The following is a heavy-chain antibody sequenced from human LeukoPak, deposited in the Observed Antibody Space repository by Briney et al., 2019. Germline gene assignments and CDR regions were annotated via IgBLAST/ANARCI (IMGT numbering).Heavy chain of an antibody. Sequence: SETLSLTCAVYGGSFSGYYWSWIRQPPGKGLEWIGEINHSGSTNYNPSLKSRVTISVDTSKNQFSLKLSSVTAADTAVYYCARGLGRYYFDRSGFHYYYYMDAWGKGTTVTVSS. CDR3: ARGLGRYYFDRSGFHYYYYMDA. CDR2: INHSGST. J-gene: IGHJ6*03. CDR1: GGSFSGYY. D-gene: IGHD3-22*01. V-gene: IGHV4-34*01.